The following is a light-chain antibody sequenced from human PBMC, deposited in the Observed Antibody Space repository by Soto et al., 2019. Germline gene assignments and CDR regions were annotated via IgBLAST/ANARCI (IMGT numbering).Light chain of an antibody. CDR2: GAS. J-gene: IGKJ4*01. CDR1: QSISSW. CDR3: QQYNSYSGT. Sequence: DIQMTQSPSTLSASVGDRVTITCRASQSISSWLAWYQQKPGKAPKVLIYGASNLQSGVPSRFSGSGSGTEFTLTISSLQPDDFTTYYCQQYNSYSGTFGGGTKVDIK. V-gene: IGKV1-5*01.